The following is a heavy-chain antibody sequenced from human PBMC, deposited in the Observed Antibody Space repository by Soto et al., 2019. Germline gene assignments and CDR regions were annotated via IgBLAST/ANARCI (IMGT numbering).Heavy chain of an antibody. J-gene: IGHJ6*02. CDR3: ASGRSDIVATVVYYGMDV. V-gene: IGHV5-10-1*01. D-gene: IGHD5-12*01. Sequence: GESLKISCKGSGYSFTSYWISWVRQMPGKGLEWMGRIDPSDSYTNYSPSFQGHVTMSVAKSITTAYLQWSSLKASDTAIYYCASGRSDIVATVVYYGMDVWGQGTTVTVSS. CDR1: GYSFTSYW. CDR2: IDPSDSYT.